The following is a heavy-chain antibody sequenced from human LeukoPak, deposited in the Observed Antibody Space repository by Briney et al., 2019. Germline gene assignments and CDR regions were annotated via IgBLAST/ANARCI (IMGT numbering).Heavy chain of an antibody. D-gene: IGHD3-22*01. CDR3: AQASYYYDSSGYYIGY. Sequence: SGPTLVNPTQTLTLTCTFSGFSLSTSGVGVGWIRQPPGKALEWLALIYWDDDKRYSPSLKSRLTITKDTSKNQVVLTMTNMDTVDTATYYCAQASYYYDSSGYYIGYWGQGTLVTVSS. J-gene: IGHJ4*02. V-gene: IGHV2-5*02. CDR1: GFSLSTSGVG. CDR2: IYWDDDK.